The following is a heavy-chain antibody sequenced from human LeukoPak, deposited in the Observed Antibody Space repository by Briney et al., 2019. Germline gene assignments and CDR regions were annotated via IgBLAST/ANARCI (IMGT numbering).Heavy chain of an antibody. Sequence: ASVKVSCKASGYTFTGYYMHWVRQAPGQGLEWMGWISPNSGGTKYGQKFQGRVTMTRDTSISTAHMELSRLRSDDTAVYYCARGFLWFGGPDAFDIWGLGTMLTVSS. D-gene: IGHD3-10*01. CDR1: GYTFTGYY. CDR3: ARGFLWFGGPDAFDI. CDR2: ISPNSGGT. V-gene: IGHV1-2*02. J-gene: IGHJ3*02.